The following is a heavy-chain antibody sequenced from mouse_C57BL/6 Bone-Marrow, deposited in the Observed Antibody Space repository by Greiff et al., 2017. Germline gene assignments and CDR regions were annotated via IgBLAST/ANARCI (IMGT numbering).Heavy chain of an antibody. V-gene: IGHV1-55*01. CDR1: GYTFTSYW. CDR3: ARRGVLDSNFLDY. D-gene: IGHD2-5*01. Sequence: VQLQQPGAELVKPGASVKMSCKASGYTFTSYWITWVKQRPGQGLEWIGDIYPGSGSTNYNEKFKSKATLTVDTSSSTAYMQLSSLTSEDSAVYYCARRGVLDSNFLDYWGQGTTLTVSS. CDR2: IYPGSGST. J-gene: IGHJ2*01.